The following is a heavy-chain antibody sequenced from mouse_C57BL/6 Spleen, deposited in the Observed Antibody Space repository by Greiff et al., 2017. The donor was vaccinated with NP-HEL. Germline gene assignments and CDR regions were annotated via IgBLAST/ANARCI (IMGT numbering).Heavy chain of an antibody. CDR2: ISSGGSYT. D-gene: IGHD2-4*01. Sequence: EVKLEESGGDLVKPGGSLKLSCAASGFTFSSYGMSWVRQTPDKRLEWVATISSGGSYTYYPDSVKGRFTISRDNAKNTLYLQMSSLKSEDTAMYYCARHEDDYDFDYWGQGTTLTVSS. V-gene: IGHV5-6*02. CDR1: GFTFSSYG. CDR3: ARHEDDYDFDY. J-gene: IGHJ2*01.